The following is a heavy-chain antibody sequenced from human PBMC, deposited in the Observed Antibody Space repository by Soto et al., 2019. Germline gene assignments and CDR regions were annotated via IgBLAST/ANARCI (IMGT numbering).Heavy chain of an antibody. CDR3: ARLISVAGTMWFDP. J-gene: IGHJ5*02. V-gene: IGHV4-39*01. Sequence: SETLSLTCTVSGGSISSNSYYWGWIRQPPGKGLEWIGSIYYSGSTYYNPSLKGRVTISVDTSKNQFSLKLSSVTAADTAVYYCARLISVAGTMWFDPWGQGTLVTVSS. CDR2: IYYSGST. D-gene: IGHD6-19*01. CDR1: GGSISSNSYY.